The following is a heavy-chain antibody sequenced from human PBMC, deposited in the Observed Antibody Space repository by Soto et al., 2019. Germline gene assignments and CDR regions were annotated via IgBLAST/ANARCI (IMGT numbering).Heavy chain of an antibody. V-gene: IGHV1-18*01. CDR2: ISGYNGNT. D-gene: IGHD6-13*01. CDR1: GYTFTTYG. Sequence: ASVKVSCKASGYTFTTYGIHWVRQAPGQGLEWMGWISGYNGNTNYAQKFQGRVTMTTDTYTTTAYMDLRSLRSDDTAVNNCGRERDGTSWSSAEYLQHWGQGTLVTVSS. CDR3: GRERDGTSWSSAEYLQH. J-gene: IGHJ1*01.